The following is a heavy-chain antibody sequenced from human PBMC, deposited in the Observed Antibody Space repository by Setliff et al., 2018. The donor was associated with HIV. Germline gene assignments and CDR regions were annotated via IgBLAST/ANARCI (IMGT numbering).Heavy chain of an antibody. CDR3: ARPQWELGVDYYGMDV. J-gene: IGHJ6*02. CDR1: GDTLSIHP. V-gene: IGHV1-69*10. D-gene: IGHD1-26*01. CDR2: IIPILGIA. Sequence: SVKVSCKTSGDTLSIHPISWVRQAPGRGLDWMGGIIPILGIASYSQKFQGRVTTTADKSTSTAYMELSSLRSEDTAVYYCARPQWELGVDYYGMDVWGQGTTVTV.